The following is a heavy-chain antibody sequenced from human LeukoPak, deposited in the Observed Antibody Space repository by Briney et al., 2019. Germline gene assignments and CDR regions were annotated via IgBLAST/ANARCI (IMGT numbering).Heavy chain of an antibody. CDR2: ISWNSGSI. Sequence: PGGSLRLSCAASGFTFSNYAMSWVRQAPGKGLEWVSGISWNSGSIGYADSVKGRFTISRDNAKNSLYLQMNSLRAEDTALYYCAKDRFRVVAATANWFDPWGQGTLVTVSS. J-gene: IGHJ5*02. V-gene: IGHV3-9*01. CDR3: AKDRFRVVAATANWFDP. D-gene: IGHD2-15*01. CDR1: GFTFSNYA.